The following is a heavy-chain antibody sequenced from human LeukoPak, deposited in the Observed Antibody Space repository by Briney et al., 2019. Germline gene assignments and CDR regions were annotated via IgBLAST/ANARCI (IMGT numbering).Heavy chain of an antibody. V-gene: IGHV4-34*01. Sequence: PSETLSLTCTASGGSISTYYWNWIRQPPGKGLEWIGEINHSGSTNYNPSLKSRVTISVDTSKNQFSLKLSSVTAADTAVYYCARYDSSGFYQYYFDYWGLGTLVTVSS. CDR1: GGSISTYY. J-gene: IGHJ4*02. CDR3: ARYDSSGFYQYYFDY. D-gene: IGHD3-22*01. CDR2: INHSGST.